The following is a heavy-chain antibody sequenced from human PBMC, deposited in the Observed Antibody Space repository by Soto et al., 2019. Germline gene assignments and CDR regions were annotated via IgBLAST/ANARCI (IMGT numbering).Heavy chain of an antibody. J-gene: IGHJ6*02. CDR1: GGSLSRSAYS. Sequence: SETLSLTCAVSGGSLSRSAYSWSWIRHPPGKGLDWIGFIYHSGSTNYNPSLKSRVTISVDTSKNQFSLKLSSVTAADTAVYYCAREGWGYDSSGWVCYYYGMDVWGQGTTVTVSS. V-gene: IGHV4-30-2*01. CDR2: IYHSGST. CDR3: AREGWGYDSSGWVCYYYGMDV. D-gene: IGHD3-22*01.